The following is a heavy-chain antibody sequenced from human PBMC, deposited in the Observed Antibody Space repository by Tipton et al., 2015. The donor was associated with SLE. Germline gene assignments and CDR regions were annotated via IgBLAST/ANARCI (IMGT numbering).Heavy chain of an antibody. D-gene: IGHD3-16*01. J-gene: IGHJ3*02. CDR1: GGSISLSY. Sequence: TLSLTCTASGGSISLSYWSWLRQPAGKGLEWSGRIYTRGRTNSNPSLKSRVTMSVDTSKNQFSLKLSSVNAADTAVYYWARGGSGAVDIWGQGTMVTVSS. CDR2: IYTRGRT. V-gene: IGHV4-4*07. CDR3: ARGGSGAVDI.